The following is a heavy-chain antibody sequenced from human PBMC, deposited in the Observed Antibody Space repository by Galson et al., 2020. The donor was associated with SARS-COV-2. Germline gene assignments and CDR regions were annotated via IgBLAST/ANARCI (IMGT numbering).Heavy chain of an antibody. V-gene: IGHV4-4*02. J-gene: IGHJ6*03. CDR3: SRIIVTAYYFSYMDV. D-gene: IGHD2-21*02. CDR1: GGSISSSDW. CDR2: IFHSSYT. Sequence: SETLSLTCAVSGGSISSSDWWGWVRQPPGKGLEWIGEIFHSSYTNYNPSLKSRVTMSLDTSKNQFSLKLSSVTAADTALYYCSRIIVTAYYFSYMDVWGKGTTVTVSS.